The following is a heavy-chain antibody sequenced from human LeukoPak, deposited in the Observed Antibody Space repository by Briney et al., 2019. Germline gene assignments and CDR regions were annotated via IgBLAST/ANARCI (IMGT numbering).Heavy chain of an antibody. V-gene: IGHV3-23*01. J-gene: IGHJ4*02. CDR1: GFTFSSYA. CDR3: AKDPRTNIAAAGNDY. D-gene: IGHD6-13*01. CDR2: ISGSGGSS. Sequence: QAGGSLRLSCAASGFTFSSYAMSWVRQAPGKGLEWVSAISGSGGSSYYADSVKGRFTISRDNSKNTLYLQMNSLGAEDTAVYYCAKDPRTNIAAAGNDYWGQGTLVTVSS.